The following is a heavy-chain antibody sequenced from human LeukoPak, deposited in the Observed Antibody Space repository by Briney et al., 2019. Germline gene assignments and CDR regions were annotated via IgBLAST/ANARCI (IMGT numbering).Heavy chain of an antibody. J-gene: IGHJ4*02. CDR2: IYHSGST. CDR1: GGSVSSGSFY. Sequence: SETLPLTCTVSGGSVSSGSFYWSWIRQPPGKGLEWIGKIYHSGSTNYNPSLKSRVTISVDTSKNQISLKLSSVTAADTAVYYCARSPQHYDFWSGYSTYFDYWGQGTLVTVSS. CDR3: ARSPQHYDFWSGYSTYFDY. V-gene: IGHV4-61*01. D-gene: IGHD3-3*01.